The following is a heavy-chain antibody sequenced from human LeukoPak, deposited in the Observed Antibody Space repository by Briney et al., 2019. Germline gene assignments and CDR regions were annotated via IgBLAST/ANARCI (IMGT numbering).Heavy chain of an antibody. J-gene: IGHJ4*02. CDR3: ARGDFWSGYYPHGAMDY. V-gene: IGHV4-61*02. D-gene: IGHD3-3*01. CDR2: IYTSGST. CDR1: GGSISSGSYY. Sequence: SQTLSLTCTVSGGSISSGSYYWSWIRQPAGKGLEWIGRIYTSGSTNYNPSLKSRVTISVDTSKNQFSLKLSSVTAADTAVYYCARGDFWSGYYPHGAMDYWGQGTLVTVSS.